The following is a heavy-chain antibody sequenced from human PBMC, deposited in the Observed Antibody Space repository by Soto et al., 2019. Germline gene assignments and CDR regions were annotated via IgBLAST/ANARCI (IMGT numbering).Heavy chain of an antibody. CDR2: INPSGGST. J-gene: IGHJ3*02. CDR1: GYTFTNYY. V-gene: IGHV1-46*03. CDR3: AREPSLWFREMTFDI. Sequence: GASVKVSCKASGYTFTNYYMHWVRQAPGQGLEWMGIINPSGGSTSYAQKFQGRVTMTRDTSTSTVYMELSSLRSEDTAVYYCAREPSLWFREMTFDIWGQGTMVTVSS. D-gene: IGHD3-10*01.